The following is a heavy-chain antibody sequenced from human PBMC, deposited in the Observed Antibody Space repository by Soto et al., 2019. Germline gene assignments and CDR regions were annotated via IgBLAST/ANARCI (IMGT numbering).Heavy chain of an antibody. CDR3: ARKYRRSSD. CDR2: IKQDGREK. CDR1: GFPFRDYW. D-gene: IGHD6-6*01. J-gene: IGHJ4*02. V-gene: IGHV3-7*01. Sequence: EVQLVESGGGLVQPGGSLRLSCAASGFPFRDYWMTWVRQAPGKGLECVANIKQDGREKYYVDSVKGRFTISRDNAKNSLYLQMNSLRAEDTAMYYFARKYRRSSDWGQGTLVTVSS.